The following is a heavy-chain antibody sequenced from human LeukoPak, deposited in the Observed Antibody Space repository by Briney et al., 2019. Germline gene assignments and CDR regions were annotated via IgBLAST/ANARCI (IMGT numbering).Heavy chain of an antibody. CDR1: GFTFTSYS. CDR2: ISSSSTTI. CDR3: VKDAAVAAPWYLDY. Sequence: GGSLRLSCVAPGFTFTSYSTNWVRQAPGKGLEWVSYISSSSTTIYYADSVKGRFTISRDNSKSTLYLQMNSLRAEDTAVYYCVKDAAVAAPWYLDYWGQGSLVTVSS. J-gene: IGHJ4*02. D-gene: IGHD2-15*01. V-gene: IGHV3-48*01.